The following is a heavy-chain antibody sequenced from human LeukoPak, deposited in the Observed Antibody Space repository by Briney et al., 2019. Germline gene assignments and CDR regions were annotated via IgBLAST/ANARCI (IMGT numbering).Heavy chain of an antibody. CDR2: IYSGGST. J-gene: IGHJ4*02. CDR3: AREAYGDWYYFDY. Sequence: GGSLRLSCAASGFPVSSNYMSWVRQAPGKGLEWVSVIYSGGSTYYADSVEGRFTISRDNSKNTLYLQMNSLRAEDTAVYYCAREAYGDWYYFDYWGQGTLVTVSS. V-gene: IGHV3-66*01. D-gene: IGHD4-17*01. CDR1: GFPVSSNY.